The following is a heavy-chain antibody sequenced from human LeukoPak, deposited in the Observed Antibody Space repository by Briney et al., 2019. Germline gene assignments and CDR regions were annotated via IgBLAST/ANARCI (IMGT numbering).Heavy chain of an antibody. CDR3: ARQYSGYLRNWFDP. D-gene: IGHD5-12*01. Sequence: SETLSLTCSVSGDSISTSSYYWGWIRQPPGKGLEWIGTIYYSGSTYYNPSLTSRVTISVDTYKNQFSLKLSSVTAADTAVYYCARQYSGYLRNWFDPWGQGTLVTVSS. CDR1: GDSISTSSYY. V-gene: IGHV4-39*01. J-gene: IGHJ5*02. CDR2: IYYSGST.